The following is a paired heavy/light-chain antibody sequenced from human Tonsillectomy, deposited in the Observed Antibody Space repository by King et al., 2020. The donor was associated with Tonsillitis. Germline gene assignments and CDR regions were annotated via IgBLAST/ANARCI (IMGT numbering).Heavy chain of an antibody. V-gene: IGHV3-33*01. D-gene: IGHD2-8*01. CDR2: IWPNGDNN. J-gene: IGHJ4*02. CDR3: ATDGGVKPVGPQY. Sequence: QVQVMESGGGVVQPGGSLRLSCSASGITFRNYGMHWVRQAPGKGLEWLGGIWPNGDNNYYVDSVMGRRFTISRDNSKNMLFLQMNSLRTEDTAVYYCATDGGVKPVGPQYWGQGTLVTVSS. CDR1: GITFRNYG.
Light chain of an antibody. J-gene: IGKJ2*01. Sequence: DVVMTQPPLSSPVTLGQPASISCRSSQSLVHTDGNTYLSWVQQRPGQPPRLLIYKISNRLSGVPDRFSGSGAGTDFTLKISRVEAEDAGIYYCMQATHFPHSFGQGTKLEIK. CDR3: MQATHFPHS. V-gene: IGKV2-24*01. CDR1: QSLVHTDGNTY. CDR2: KIS.